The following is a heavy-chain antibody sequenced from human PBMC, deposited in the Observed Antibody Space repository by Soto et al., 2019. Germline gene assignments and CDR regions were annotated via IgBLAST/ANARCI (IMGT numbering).Heavy chain of an antibody. CDR2: ISYDGSNK. Sequence: GGSLRLSCAASGFTFSSYGMHWVRQAPGKGLEWVAVISYDGSNKYYADSVKGRFTISRDNSKNTLYLQMNSLRAEDTAVYYCANLVVVPAAGTDYWGQGTLVTVSS. J-gene: IGHJ4*02. CDR3: ANLVVVPAAGTDY. CDR1: GFTFSSYG. V-gene: IGHV3-30*18. D-gene: IGHD2-2*01.